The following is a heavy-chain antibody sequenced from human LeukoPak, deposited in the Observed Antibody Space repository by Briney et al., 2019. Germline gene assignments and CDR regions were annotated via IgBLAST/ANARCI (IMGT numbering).Heavy chain of an antibody. V-gene: IGHV4-39*01. CDR2: IYYSGIT. CDR1: GGSISSSSYY. Sequence: SETLSLTCTVSGGSISSSSYYWGWLRQPPGKGLEWIGSIYYSGITYYNPSLKGRVTISVDTSKNQFSLKLSSVTAADTAVYYCASIWFGELGPYDYWGQGTLVTVSS. CDR3: ASIWFGELGPYDY. J-gene: IGHJ4*02. D-gene: IGHD3-10*01.